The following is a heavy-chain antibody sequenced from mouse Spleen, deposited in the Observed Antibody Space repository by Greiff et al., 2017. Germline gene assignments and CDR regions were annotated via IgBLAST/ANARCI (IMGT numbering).Heavy chain of an antibody. CDR3: ARRGDYDGYVWDFDG. V-gene: IGHV5-9*04. CDR2: ISSGGGNT. J-gene: IGHJ1*01. CDR1: GFTFSSYA. Sequence: EVKLQESGGGLVKLGGSLKLSCAASGFTFSSYAMSWVRQTPEKRLEWVATISSGGGNTYYPDSVKGRFTISRDNAKNTLYLQMSSLKSEDTAMYYCARRGDYDGYVWDFDGWGAGTTVTVSS. D-gene: IGHD2-3*01.